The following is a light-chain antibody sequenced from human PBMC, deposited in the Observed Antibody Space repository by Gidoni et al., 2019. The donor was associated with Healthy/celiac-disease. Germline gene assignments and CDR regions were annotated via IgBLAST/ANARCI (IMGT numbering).Light chain of an antibody. V-gene: IGKV1-33*01. CDR3: QQYDNLPLT. CDR2: DAS. CDR1: QDISND. J-gene: IGKJ4*01. Sequence: IQMTPSPSSLSTSVGDRVAIPCQASQDISNDLNWYQQKPGKAPKLLIYDASNLETGVPSRFSGSGSGTDFTFTISSLQPEDIATYYCQQYDNLPLTFGGGTKVEIK.